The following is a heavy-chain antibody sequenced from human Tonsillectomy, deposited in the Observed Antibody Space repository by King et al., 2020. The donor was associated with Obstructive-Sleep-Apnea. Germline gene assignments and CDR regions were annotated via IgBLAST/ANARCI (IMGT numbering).Heavy chain of an antibody. J-gene: IGHJ4*02. CDR1: GFTFSSYA. CDR2: ISGSGGST. Sequence: VQLVESGGGLVQPGGSLRLSCAASGFTFSSYAMSWARQAPGKGLEWVSAISGSGGSTYYADSVKGRFTISRDNSKNTLYLQMNSLRAEDTAVYYCAKAVGYCSSTSCYAADYWGQGTLVTVSS. D-gene: IGHD2-2*01. V-gene: IGHV3-23*04. CDR3: AKAVGYCSSTSCYAADY.